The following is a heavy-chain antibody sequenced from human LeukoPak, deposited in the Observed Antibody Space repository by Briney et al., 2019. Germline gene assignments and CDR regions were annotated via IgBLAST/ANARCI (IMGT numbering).Heavy chain of an antibody. CDR2: INPSGGST. V-gene: IGHV1-46*01. CDR3: AINQAGYCGGGSCYRHEFYYMDV. Sequence: VASVKVSCKASGYTFTSYYMHWVRQAPGQGLEWMGIINPSGGSTSYAQKFQGRVTMTRDMSTSTVYMELSSLRSEDTAVYYCAINQAGYCGGGSCYRHEFYYMDVWGKGTSVTVSS. J-gene: IGHJ6*03. D-gene: IGHD2-15*01. CDR1: GYTFTSYY.